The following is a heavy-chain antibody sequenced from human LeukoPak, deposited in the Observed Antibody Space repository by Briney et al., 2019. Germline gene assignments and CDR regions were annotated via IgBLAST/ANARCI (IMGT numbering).Heavy chain of an antibody. CDR1: GFTFSSYG. CDR2: INWNGGST. J-gene: IGHJ4*02. D-gene: IGHD5-12*01. CDR3: ARREVATINQFDY. V-gene: IGHV3-20*04. Sequence: PGGSLRLSCAASGFTFSSYGMSWVRQAPGKGLEWVSGINWNGGSTGYADSVKGRFTISRDNAKNSLYLQMNSLRAEDTALYYCARREVATINQFDYWGQGTLVTVSS.